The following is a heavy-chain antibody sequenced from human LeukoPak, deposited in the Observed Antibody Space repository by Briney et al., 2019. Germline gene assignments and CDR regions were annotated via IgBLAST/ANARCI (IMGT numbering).Heavy chain of an antibody. CDR3: ARVPPLDGGSPYDAFDI. V-gene: IGHV4-38-2*02. CDR1: GYSISSGYY. CDR2: IFHSGST. D-gene: IGHD2-15*01. Sequence: SETLSLTCSVSGYSISSGYYWGWIRQPPGKGLEWIGSIFHSGSTYYNPSLKSRVTISVDTSKNQFSLKLSSVTAADTAVYYCARVPPLDGGSPYDAFDIWGQGTMVTVSS. J-gene: IGHJ3*02.